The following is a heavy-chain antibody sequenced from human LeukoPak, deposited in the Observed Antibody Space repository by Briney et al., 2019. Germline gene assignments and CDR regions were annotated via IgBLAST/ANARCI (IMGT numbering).Heavy chain of an antibody. CDR3: ARARGSGSSGYYDSSVLFDP. D-gene: IGHD3-22*01. CDR1: GFTVSSNY. Sequence: GGSLRLSCAASGFTVSSNYMSWVRQAPGKGLEWVSVIYSGGSTYYADSVKGRFTISRDNSKNTLYLQMNSLRAEDTAVYYCARARGSGSSGYYDSSVLFDPWGQGTLVTVSS. V-gene: IGHV3-66*01. CDR2: IYSGGST. J-gene: IGHJ5*02.